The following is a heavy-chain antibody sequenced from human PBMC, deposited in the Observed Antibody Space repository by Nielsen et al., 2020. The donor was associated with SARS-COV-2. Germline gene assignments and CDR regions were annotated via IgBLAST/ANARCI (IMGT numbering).Heavy chain of an antibody. V-gene: IGHV4-4*02. CDR3: ARGHLVVVPSPLLGLGPIFYYFCLDV. CDR1: GGSVSSNVW. CDR2: VSHSGST. J-gene: IGHJ6*03. Sequence: SETLSLTCAVSGGSVSSNVWWTWVRQSPGKGLEWIGEVSHSGSTNYNPSLKSRVTLSMDKSKRQFSLRLTSVSAADTAVYFCARGHLVVVPSPLLGLGPIFYYFCLDVWGKGTTVIVSS. D-gene: IGHD2-2*02.